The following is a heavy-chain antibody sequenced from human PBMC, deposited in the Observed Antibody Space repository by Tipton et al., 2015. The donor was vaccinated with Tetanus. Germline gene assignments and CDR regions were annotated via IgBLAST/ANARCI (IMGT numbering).Heavy chain of an antibody. CDR3: AGASSWYFQVPGP. Sequence: TLSLTCAVYGGSFSGYYWSWIRQPPGKGLEWIGEINHSGSTNYNPSLKSRVTISVDTSKNQFSLKLSSVTAADTAVYYCAGASSWYFQVPGPWGQGTLVTVSS. J-gene: IGHJ5*02. V-gene: IGHV4-34*01. CDR2: INHSGST. CDR1: GGSFSGYY. D-gene: IGHD6-13*01.